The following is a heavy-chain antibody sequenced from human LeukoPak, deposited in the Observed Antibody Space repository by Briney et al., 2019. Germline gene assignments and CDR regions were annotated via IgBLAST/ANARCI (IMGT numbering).Heavy chain of an antibody. V-gene: IGHV3-30-3*01. CDR1: GLTFSSYA. J-gene: IGHJ4*02. Sequence: RSLRLSCVASGLTFSSYAMHWVRQAPGKRLEWVAVISYDGSKKYYADSVKGRFTISRDSSKNTLYLEMSSLRADDTAVYYCARVLYTSGWFGTFAYWGQGTLVTVSS. D-gene: IGHD6-19*01. CDR2: ISYDGSKK. CDR3: ARVLYTSGWFGTFAY.